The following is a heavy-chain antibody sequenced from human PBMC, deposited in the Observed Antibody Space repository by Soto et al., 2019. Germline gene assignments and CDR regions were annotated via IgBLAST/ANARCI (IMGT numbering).Heavy chain of an antibody. CDR1: GFTFSDYA. CDR2: VSHDGRNT. J-gene: IGHJ4*02. D-gene: IGHD6-19*01. Sequence: VQLVESGGGVVQPGRSLRLSCAASGFTFSDYAMHWVRQAPGKGLEWVAVVSHDGRNTHYADSVKGRFTISRDSSKNTVSLEMTRLRAEDTADYYCAKGGRQWLVTSDFNHWGQGALVTVSS. V-gene: IGHV3-30*18. CDR3: AKGGRQWLVTSDFNH.